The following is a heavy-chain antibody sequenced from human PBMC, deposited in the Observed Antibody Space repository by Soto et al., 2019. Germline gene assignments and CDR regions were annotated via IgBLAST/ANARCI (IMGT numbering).Heavy chain of an antibody. CDR1: GGSISSDGDYYR. CDR2: IYDSGSP. Sequence: QMQLQESGPGLVSPSQTLSLTCTVSGGSISSDGDYYRWSWIRQHPGKGLEWIGYIYDSGSPYYHPSLESRVTVSVDTSKIQFSLKLSSLTAADTAVYYCARVRENYFDSWGQGILVTVSS. J-gene: IGHJ4*02. CDR3: ARVRENYFDS. V-gene: IGHV4-31*03.